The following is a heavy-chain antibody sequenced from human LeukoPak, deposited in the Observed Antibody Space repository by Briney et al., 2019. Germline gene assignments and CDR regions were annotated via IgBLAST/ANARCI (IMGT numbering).Heavy chain of an antibody. CDR3: AREDVYCSSTSCTPGYNWFDP. J-gene: IGHJ5*02. Sequence: SETLSLACTVSGGSISSGSYYWSWIRQPAGKGLEWIGRIYTSGSTNYNPSLKSRVTISVDTSKNQFSLKLSSVTAADTAVYYCAREDVYCSSTSCTPGYNWFDPWGQGTLVTVSS. V-gene: IGHV4-61*02. CDR2: IYTSGST. CDR1: GGSISSGSYY. D-gene: IGHD2-2*01.